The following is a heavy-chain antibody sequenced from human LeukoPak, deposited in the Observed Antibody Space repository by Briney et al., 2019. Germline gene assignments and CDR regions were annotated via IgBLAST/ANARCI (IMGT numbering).Heavy chain of an antibody. J-gene: IGHJ3*02. Sequence: GGSLRPSCAASGFTFSSYWMSWVRQAPGKGLEWVANIKQDGSEKYYVDSVKGRFTISRDNAKNSLYLQMNSLRAEDTAVYYCARVFFDSSEAFDIWGQGTMVTVSS. CDR1: GFTFSSYW. D-gene: IGHD3-22*01. V-gene: IGHV3-7*01. CDR3: ARVFFDSSEAFDI. CDR2: IKQDGSEK.